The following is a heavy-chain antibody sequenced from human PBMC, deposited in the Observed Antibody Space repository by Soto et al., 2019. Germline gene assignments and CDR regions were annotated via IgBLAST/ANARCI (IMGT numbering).Heavy chain of an antibody. J-gene: IGHJ6*02. V-gene: IGHV3-7*01. CDR1: GFTFSNYW. CDR2: IKQDGSEK. CDR3: ARDLGRTAAGYYYYYAMDV. D-gene: IGHD2-2*01. Sequence: EVQLVESGGGLVQPGGSLRLSCAASGFTFSNYWMNWVRQAPGKGLEWVANIKQDGSEKYFVDSVKGRFTISRDNAKNPLYLQMNGLRAEDTAVYYCARDLGRTAAGYYYYYAMDVWGQGTTVTVSS.